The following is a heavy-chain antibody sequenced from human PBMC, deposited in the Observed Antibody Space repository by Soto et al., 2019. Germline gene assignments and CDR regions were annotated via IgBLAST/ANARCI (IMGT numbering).Heavy chain of an antibody. Sequence: WGSLRLSCAASGFTFNTYAMNFFRHSPFKWLEWVASISGSGGTTYYADSVKGRFTVSRDTSKNTLFLQMNSLSAEDTAVYYCAKGFIVVVTAIRPDDNFDVWGQGTMVTVSS. J-gene: IGHJ3*01. CDR2: ISGSGGTT. V-gene: IGHV3-23*01. CDR3: AKGFIVVVTAIRPDDNFDV. CDR1: GFTFNTYA. D-gene: IGHD2-21*02.